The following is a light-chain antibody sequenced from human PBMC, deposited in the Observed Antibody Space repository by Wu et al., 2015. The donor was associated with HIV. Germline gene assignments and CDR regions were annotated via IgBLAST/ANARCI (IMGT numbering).Light chain of an antibody. V-gene: IGKV1-5*03. CDR3: QEYNTHGWT. CDR1: QSISTW. CDR2: KAS. Sequence: DIQMTQSPSTLSASVGDRVTITCRASQSISTWLAWYQQRAGKVPKLLIYKASSLESGVPSRVQRQWIWDRIHSHLSAACSLMILLTYYCQEYNTHGWTFGQGTQVEIK. J-gene: IGKJ1*01.